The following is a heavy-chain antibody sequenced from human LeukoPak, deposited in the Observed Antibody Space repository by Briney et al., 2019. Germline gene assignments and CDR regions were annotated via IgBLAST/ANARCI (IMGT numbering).Heavy chain of an antibody. CDR3: ARRPFYDSSAYDY. V-gene: IGHV5-51*01. J-gene: IGHJ4*02. Sequence: GESLKISCTGSGYSFTNYWIGWVRQMPGKGLEWMGIIYPGDSDTRYSPSFQGQVTLSTDKSISTAYLQWSSLRASDTAMYYCARRPFYDSSAYDYWGQGTMVTVSS. CDR2: IYPGDSDT. D-gene: IGHD3-22*01. CDR1: GYSFTNYW.